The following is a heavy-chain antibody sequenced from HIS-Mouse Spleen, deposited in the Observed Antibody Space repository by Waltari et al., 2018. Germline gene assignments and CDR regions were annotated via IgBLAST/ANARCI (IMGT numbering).Heavy chain of an antibody. Sequence: QVQLVQSGAEVKKPGASVQVSCKASGYTFTSYDINWVRQATGQGLELVGWMNPNSGNTGYAQKFQGRVTMTRNTSISTAYMELSSLRSEDTAVYYCARVTMNDYGDYFDYWGQGTLVTVSS. D-gene: IGHD4-17*01. J-gene: IGHJ4*02. CDR1: GYTFTSYD. CDR2: MNPNSGNT. CDR3: ARVTMNDYGDYFDY. V-gene: IGHV1-8*01.